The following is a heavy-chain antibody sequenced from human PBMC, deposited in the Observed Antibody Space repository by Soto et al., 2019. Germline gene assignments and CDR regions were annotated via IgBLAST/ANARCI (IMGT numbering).Heavy chain of an antibody. J-gene: IGHJ5*02. D-gene: IGHD6-6*01. Sequence: QVQLVQSGAEVKKPGSSVKISCKTSGGNFSRNGISWVRQAPGQGLEWMGGIIPIFGTTNYAHKFRGRVTVTADESTGTVYMVMNSLRFEDTAVYYCARASDSTSYNWFDPWGQGTLVTVSS. CDR1: GGNFSRNG. CDR3: ARASDSTSYNWFDP. CDR2: IIPIFGTT. V-gene: IGHV1-69*01.